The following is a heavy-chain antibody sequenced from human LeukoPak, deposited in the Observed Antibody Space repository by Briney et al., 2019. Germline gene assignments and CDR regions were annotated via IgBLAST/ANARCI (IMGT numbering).Heavy chain of an antibody. CDR3: ARLQGDSTAVFDY. D-gene: IGHD2-21*01. J-gene: IGHJ4*02. CDR2: IYYTGST. V-gene: IGHV4-59*01. CDR1: GGSISGDY. Sequence: SQTLSLTCTVSGGSISGDYWSWIRQPPGKGLEWVAYIYYTGSTNYNPSLKSRVTISVDTSKNQFSLRLSSVTAADTAVYYCARLQGDSTAVFDYWGQGTLVSVSS.